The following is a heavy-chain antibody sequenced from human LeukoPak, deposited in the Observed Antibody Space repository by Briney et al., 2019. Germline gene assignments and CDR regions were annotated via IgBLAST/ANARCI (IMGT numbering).Heavy chain of an antibody. V-gene: IGHV3-33*01. Sequence: PGRSLRLSCAASGFTFSSYGMHWVRQAPGKGLEWVAVIWYDGSNKYYADSVKGRFTISRDNSKNALYLQMNSLRAEDTAVYYCARKRGAAAEDCFDYWGQGTLVTVSS. CDR1: GFTFSSYG. D-gene: IGHD6-13*01. CDR2: IWYDGSNK. CDR3: ARKRGAAAEDCFDY. J-gene: IGHJ4*02.